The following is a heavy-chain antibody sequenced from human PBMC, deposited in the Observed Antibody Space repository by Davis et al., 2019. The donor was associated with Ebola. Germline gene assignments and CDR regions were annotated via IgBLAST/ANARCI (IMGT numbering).Heavy chain of an antibody. Sequence: PGGSLRLSCAASGFTFDDYAMHWVRQAPGKGLEWVSGISWNSGSIGYADSVKGRFTISRDNSKNTLYLQMNSLRVGDTAVYYCARALEGYTFDYWGQGTLVTVSS. V-gene: IGHV3-9*01. J-gene: IGHJ4*02. CDR1: GFTFDDYA. CDR3: ARALEGYTFDY. CDR2: ISWNSGSI. D-gene: IGHD5-18*01.